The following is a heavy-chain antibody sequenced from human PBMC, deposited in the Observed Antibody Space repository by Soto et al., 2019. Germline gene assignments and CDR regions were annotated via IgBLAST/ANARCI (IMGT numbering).Heavy chain of an antibody. J-gene: IGHJ6*02. Sequence: QVQLVQSGAEVKKPGSSVKVSCKASGGTFSSYTISWVRQAPGQGLEWMGRIIPILGIATYAQKFQGRVTITADKSTSTAYMELSSLRSEDTAVYYCARYSSSWYVGDYYGMDVWGQGTTVTVSS. V-gene: IGHV1-69*02. CDR3: ARYSSSWYVGDYYGMDV. D-gene: IGHD6-13*01. CDR1: GGTFSSYT. CDR2: IIPILGIA.